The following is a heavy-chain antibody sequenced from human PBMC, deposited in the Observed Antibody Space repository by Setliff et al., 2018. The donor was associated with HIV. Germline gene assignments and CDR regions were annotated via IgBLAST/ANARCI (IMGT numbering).Heavy chain of an antibody. V-gene: IGHV4-59*01. CDR3: ATLGPDDYSNHVDY. CDR2: IYYSGST. D-gene: IGHD4-4*01. CDR1: GGSISSYH. Sequence: PSETLSLTCSLSGGSISSYHWNWIRQPPGKGLEWIGYIYYSGSTNYNPSLKSRVTISVDTSKNQFSLKLSSVTAADTAVYYCATLGPDDYSNHVDYWGQGTLVTVSS. J-gene: IGHJ4*02.